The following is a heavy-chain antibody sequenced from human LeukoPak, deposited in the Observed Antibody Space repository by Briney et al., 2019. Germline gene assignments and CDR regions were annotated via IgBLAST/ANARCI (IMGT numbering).Heavy chain of an antibody. Sequence: SVKVSCKASGGTFSRYAISWVRQAPGQGLEWMGGIIPMFRTVNYAQKFQGRVTITADESTSTAYMELTSLRSEDTAVYYCARDALYDSRAYYYLWWGQGTLVTVSS. J-gene: IGHJ4*02. V-gene: IGHV1-69*13. D-gene: IGHD3-22*01. CDR1: GGTFSRYA. CDR2: IIPMFRTV. CDR3: ARDALYDSRAYYYLW.